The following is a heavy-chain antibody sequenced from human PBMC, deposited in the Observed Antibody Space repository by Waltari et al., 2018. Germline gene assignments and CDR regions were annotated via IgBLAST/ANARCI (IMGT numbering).Heavy chain of an antibody. V-gene: IGHV3-23*01. J-gene: IGHJ4*02. CDR1: GFTFSSYA. CDR3: ATSLRGRLVY. CDR2: ISGSGGSS. Sequence: EVQLLESGGGLVQPGGSLRLSCAASGFTFSSYAMSWVRQARGEGVDGVSAISGSGGSSYYADSVKCRFTISRDNSKNTLYLQMNSLRAEDTAVYYCATSLRGRLVYWGQGTLVTVSS. D-gene: IGHD3-16*01.